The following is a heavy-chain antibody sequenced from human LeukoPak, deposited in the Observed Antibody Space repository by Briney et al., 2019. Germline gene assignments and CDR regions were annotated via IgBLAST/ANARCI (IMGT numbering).Heavy chain of an antibody. CDR3: AREFGY. CDR1: GHLVSSNY. J-gene: IGHJ4*02. Sequence: GGSVRLSCAPSGHLVSSNYMSCVRQAPGKGLEWVSVIYSGGSTYYADSVKGRFTISRDNSKNTLYLQMNSLRAEDTAVYYCAREFGYWGQGTLVTVSS. CDR2: IYSGGST. D-gene: IGHD3-3*01. V-gene: IGHV3-66*01.